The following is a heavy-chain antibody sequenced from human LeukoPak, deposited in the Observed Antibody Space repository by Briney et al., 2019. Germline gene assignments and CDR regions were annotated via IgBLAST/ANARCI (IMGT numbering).Heavy chain of an antibody. V-gene: IGHV4-4*02. Sequence: SETLSLTCAVSGGSISSSNWWSWVRQPPGKGLEWIGEIYHSGSTNYNPSLKSRVTISVGRSKNQFSLKLSSVTAADTAVYYCARVGVGLGAFDIWGQGTMVTVSS. CDR3: ARVGVGLGAFDI. D-gene: IGHD3/OR15-3a*01. CDR2: IYHSGST. CDR1: GGSISSSNW. J-gene: IGHJ3*02.